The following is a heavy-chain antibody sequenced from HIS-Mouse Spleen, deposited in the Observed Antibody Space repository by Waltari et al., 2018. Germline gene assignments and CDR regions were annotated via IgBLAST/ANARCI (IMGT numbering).Heavy chain of an antibody. CDR2: INHSGST. D-gene: IGHD1-1*01. CDR1: GGSFSGYY. J-gene: IGHJ3*02. V-gene: IGHV4-34*01. CDR3: ARGRFHSWNDAFDI. Sequence: QVQLQQWGAGLLKPSETLSLTCAVYGGSFSGYYWSWIRQPPGKVLEWIGEINHSGSTNDNPSLKSRVTISVDTSKNQFSLKLSSVTAADTTVYYCARGRFHSWNDAFDIWGQGTMVTVSS.